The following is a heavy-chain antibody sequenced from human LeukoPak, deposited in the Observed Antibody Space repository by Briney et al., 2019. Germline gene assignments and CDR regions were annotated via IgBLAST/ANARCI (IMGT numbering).Heavy chain of an antibody. J-gene: IGHJ4*02. Sequence: GGSLRLSCEASGFTFSKVWMSWVRQAPGKGREWVGRIKRKSDDETRDYAQPVRGRFTISRDDSTSTVYLQMESLRSEDTGVYYCCGTRGDIWGQGTLVTVSS. CDR2: IKRKSDDETR. D-gene: IGHD3-16*01. V-gene: IGHV3-15*01. CDR1: GFTFSKVW. CDR3: CGTRGDI.